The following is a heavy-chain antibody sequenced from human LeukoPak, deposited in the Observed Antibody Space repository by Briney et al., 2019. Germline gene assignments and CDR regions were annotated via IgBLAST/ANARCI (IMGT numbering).Heavy chain of an antibody. CDR2: INHSGST. J-gene: IGHJ5*02. V-gene: IGHV4-34*01. Sequence: PPETLSLTCAVYGGSFSGYYWSWIRQPPGKGLEWIGEINHSGSTNYNPSLKSRVTISVDTSKNQFSLKLSSVTAADTAVYYCARGRGGSYRNWFDPWGQGTLVTVSS. CDR3: ARGRGGSYRNWFDP. CDR1: GGSFSGYY. D-gene: IGHD1-26*01.